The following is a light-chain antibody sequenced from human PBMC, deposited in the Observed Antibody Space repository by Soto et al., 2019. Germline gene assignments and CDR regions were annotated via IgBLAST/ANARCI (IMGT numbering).Light chain of an antibody. V-gene: IGLV2-14*01. Sequence: QSALTQPASVSGSPGQSITISCTGTSSDVGGYNYVSWYQQHPGKAPKLMIYEVSNRPSGVSNRFSGSKSGYTASLTILELTAEDEADYYCTSFTSSSTWVFGGGTKVTIL. CDR2: EVS. J-gene: IGLJ3*02. CDR1: SSDVGGYNY. CDR3: TSFTSSSTWV.